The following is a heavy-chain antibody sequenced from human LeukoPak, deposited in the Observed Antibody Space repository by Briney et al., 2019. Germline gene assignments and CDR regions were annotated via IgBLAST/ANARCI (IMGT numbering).Heavy chain of an antibody. V-gene: IGHV3-23*01. CDR2: ISGSGAST. CDR3: APDLSGSASSLDD. Sequence: GGSLRLSCAASGFTFSNYAMSWVRQAPGKGLEWVSLISGSGASTYYPDSVKGRFTISRDNSKNTLSLQMNSLRAEDTAVYYCAPDLSGSASSLDDWGQGTLVTVSS. J-gene: IGHJ4*02. CDR1: GFTFSNYA. D-gene: IGHD1-26*01.